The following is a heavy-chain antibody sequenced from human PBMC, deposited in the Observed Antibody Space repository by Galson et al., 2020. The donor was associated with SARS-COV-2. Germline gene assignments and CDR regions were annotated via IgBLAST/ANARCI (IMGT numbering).Heavy chain of an antibody. Sequence: SQTLSLTCAISGDSVSSNSVPWNWIRQSPSRVLEWLGRTYYRPKRYNDYAVSVRSRITINPDTSKNQFSLQLNCVTPEDTAVYFCTRDLKWLANWGQGTLVTVSS. CDR3: TRDLKWLAN. V-gene: IGHV6-1*01. D-gene: IGHD6-19*01. CDR2: TYYRPKRYN. J-gene: IGHJ4*01. CDR1: GDSVSSNSVP.